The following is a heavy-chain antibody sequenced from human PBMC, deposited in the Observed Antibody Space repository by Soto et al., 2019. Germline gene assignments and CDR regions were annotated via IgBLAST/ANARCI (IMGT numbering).Heavy chain of an antibody. Sequence: QVQLVESGGGVVRPGRSLRLSCAASGFTFSNYAIHWVRQAPDKGLEWVAVISFDGSDKYYANSVKGRFTISRDNSKNTLYLDMSSLRPEDTAVYYCAWGYGRGWYPVNWGQGTLVTVSS. J-gene: IGHJ4*02. V-gene: IGHV3-30-3*01. CDR2: ISFDGSDK. CDR1: GFTFSNYA. CDR3: AWGYGRGWYPVN. D-gene: IGHD6-19*01.